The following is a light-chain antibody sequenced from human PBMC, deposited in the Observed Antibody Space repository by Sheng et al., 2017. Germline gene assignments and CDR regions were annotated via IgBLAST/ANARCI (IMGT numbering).Light chain of an antibody. Sequence: QSVLTQPASVSGSPGHSITLSCTGTSADIGAYNFVSWYQQHPGKAPKLMIFDVSHRPAGVSNRFSGSKSGNTASLTISGLQAEDEAIYFCSSYLNITRHSVIFGGGTTLTVL. J-gene: IGLJ2*01. CDR2: DVS. CDR1: SADIGAYNF. CDR3: SSYLNITRHSVI. V-gene: IGLV2-14*03.